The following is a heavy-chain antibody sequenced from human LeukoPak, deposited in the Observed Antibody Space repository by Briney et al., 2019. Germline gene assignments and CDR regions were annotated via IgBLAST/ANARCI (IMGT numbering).Heavy chain of an antibody. V-gene: IGHV4-59*01. D-gene: IGHD3-3*01. CDR2: MHYSGNS. J-gene: IGHJ6*03. Sequence: SETLSLTCTVSGGSISSDYWSWIRQPPGKGLEWIGYMHYSGNSAYNPSLKSRVTMSLDTSKNQFSLKLNSVTAADTAVYYCAREYFSANYFFYYMDVWGTGTTVTVSS. CDR3: AREYFSANYFFYYMDV. CDR1: GGSISSDY.